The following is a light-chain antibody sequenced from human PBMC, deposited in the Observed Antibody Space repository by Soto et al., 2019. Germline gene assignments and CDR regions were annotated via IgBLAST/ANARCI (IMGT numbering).Light chain of an antibody. CDR3: SSFTTNYFDV. CDR2: GVT. Sequence: QSALTQPASVSGSPGQSITISCTGTGSDIGAYNYVSWYQQHPGKAPKLIIHGVTHRPSGVSTRFSASKSAYTASLTISGLQAEDEADYYCSSFTTNYFDVSGPGTKLTVL. CDR1: GSDIGAYNY. J-gene: IGLJ1*01. V-gene: IGLV2-14*01.